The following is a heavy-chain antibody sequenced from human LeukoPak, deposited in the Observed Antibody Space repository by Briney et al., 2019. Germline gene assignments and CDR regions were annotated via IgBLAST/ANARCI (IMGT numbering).Heavy chain of an antibody. J-gene: IGHJ4*02. CDR3: ARDDVATANLVGFDY. CDR1: GYTFTNYG. CDR2: ISAYNGNT. D-gene: IGHD5-12*01. Sequence: ASVKVSCKASGYTFTNYGISWVRQAPGQGLEWMGWISAYNGNTNYVQKLQDRVTLTTDTSTSTAYMELRSLRSDDTAVYYCARDDVATANLVGFDYWGQGTLVTVSS. V-gene: IGHV1-18*01.